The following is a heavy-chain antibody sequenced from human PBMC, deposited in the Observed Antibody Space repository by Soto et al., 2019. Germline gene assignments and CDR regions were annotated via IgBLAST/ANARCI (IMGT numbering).Heavy chain of an antibody. CDR1: GYSFSMYT. V-gene: IGHV1-3*04. J-gene: IGHJ4*02. D-gene: IGHD5-12*01. CDR3: AGDGFQYRTNDFDF. Sequence: QAQLVQSGAEVRKPGASVRVSCKASGYSFSMYTIHWVRQAPGQSLEYMGWINIYTGVTNYSRSLQDRVTISRDTSASTAYMDLRGLRVEDTAVYYCAGDGFQYRTNDFDFWGQGSLVTVS. CDR2: INIYTGVT.